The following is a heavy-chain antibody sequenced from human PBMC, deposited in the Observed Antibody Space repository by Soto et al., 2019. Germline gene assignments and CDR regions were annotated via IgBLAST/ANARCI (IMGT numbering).Heavy chain of an antibody. V-gene: IGHV1-69*01. J-gene: IGHJ4*02. D-gene: IGHD2-15*01. CDR1: GGTFSSYA. CDR2: IIPIFGTA. CDR3: ARVAYTHLYGGNIRYYFDY. Sequence: QVQLVQSGAEVKKPGSSVKVSCKASGGTFSSYAISWVRQAPGQGLEWMGGIIPIFGTANYAQKFQGRVTITADESTSTAYMELSSLRSEDTAVYYCARVAYTHLYGGNIRYYFDYWGQGTLVTVSS.